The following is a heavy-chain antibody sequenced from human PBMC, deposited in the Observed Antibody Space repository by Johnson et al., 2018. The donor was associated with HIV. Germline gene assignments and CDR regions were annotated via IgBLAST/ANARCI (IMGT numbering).Heavy chain of an antibody. V-gene: IGHV3-13*01. J-gene: IGHJ3*01. Sequence: EVQLVESGGGLVQPGGSLRLSCAASGFTFSSYDMHWVRQATGKGLEWASAIGNAGDTYYRDSVKGRFTISRDNSKNTLYLQMNSLRAEDTAVYYCARDPDLWGQVTMVTVSS. CDR1: GFTFSSYD. CDR3: ARDPDL. CDR2: IGNAGDT.